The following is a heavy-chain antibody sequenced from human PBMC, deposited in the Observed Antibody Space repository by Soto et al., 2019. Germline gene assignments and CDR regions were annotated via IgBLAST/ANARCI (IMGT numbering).Heavy chain of an antibody. CDR1: GYTLTTYG. J-gene: IGHJ4*02. Sequence: QVQLVQSGAEVKKPGASVKVSGKAAGYTLTTYGVSWVRQAPGQGLEWVGWISANNDHTNYAQKFQGRVTMTTDTSTRTADMELRSLRSDDTAVYYCARGTYSDYWGQGTLVTVST. CDR3: ARGTYSDY. CDR2: ISANNDHT. V-gene: IGHV1-18*01.